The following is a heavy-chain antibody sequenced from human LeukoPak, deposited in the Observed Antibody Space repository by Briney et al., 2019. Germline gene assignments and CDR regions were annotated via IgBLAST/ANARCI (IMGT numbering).Heavy chain of an antibody. CDR3: ARDGEDIVVVPAGFRVGYYMDV. CDR2: ISSSSSYI. D-gene: IGHD2-2*01. J-gene: IGHJ6*03. V-gene: IGHV3-21*01. CDR1: GFTFSSYS. Sequence: GGSLRLSCAASGFTFSSYSMNWVRQAPGKGLEWVSSISSSSSYIYYADSVKGRFTISRDNAKNSLYLQMNSLRAEDTAVYYCARDGEDIVVVPAGFRVGYYMDVWGKGTTVTVSS.